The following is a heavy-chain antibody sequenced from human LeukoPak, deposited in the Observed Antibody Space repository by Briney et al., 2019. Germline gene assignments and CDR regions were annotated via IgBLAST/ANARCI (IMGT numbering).Heavy chain of an antibody. CDR1: GYSFTNYW. J-gene: IGHJ3*02. CDR3: ARRGYYSYDAFDI. Sequence: PGESLKISCKGSGYSFTNYWIGWVRQMPGEGLEWMGRIYPGDSNTKYSPSFQGQVTISADKSINTAYLQWSSLKASDTAMYYCARRGYYSYDAFDIWGQGTMVTVSS. V-gene: IGHV5-51*01. D-gene: IGHD3-22*01. CDR2: IYPGDSNT.